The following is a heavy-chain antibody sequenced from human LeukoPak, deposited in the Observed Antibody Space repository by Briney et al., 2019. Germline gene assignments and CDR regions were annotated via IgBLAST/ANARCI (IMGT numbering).Heavy chain of an antibody. Sequence: QPGGSLRLSCAASGFTFSSYGMHWVRQAPGKGLEWVAVISYDGSNKNYTDSVKGRFTISRDNSKNTLYLQMNSLRAEDTAVYYCAKRYNSGWRDAFDIWGQGTMVTVSS. V-gene: IGHV3-30*18. CDR3: AKRYNSGWRDAFDI. CDR1: GFTFSSYG. J-gene: IGHJ3*02. D-gene: IGHD6-19*01. CDR2: ISYDGSNK.